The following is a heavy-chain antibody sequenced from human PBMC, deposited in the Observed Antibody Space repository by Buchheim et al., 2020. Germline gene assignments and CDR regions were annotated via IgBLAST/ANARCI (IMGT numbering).Heavy chain of an antibody. Sequence: QVQLVESGGGVVQPGRSLRLSCAASGFTFSSYGMHWVRQAPGKGLEWVAVISYDGSNKYYADSVKGRFTISRDNSKHTMYLQMNSLRAEDTAVYYCAKDLDSYYDSSGYSPFDYWGQGTL. D-gene: IGHD3-22*01. CDR2: ISYDGSNK. CDR1: GFTFSSYG. CDR3: AKDLDSYYDSSGYSPFDY. V-gene: IGHV3-30*18. J-gene: IGHJ4*02.